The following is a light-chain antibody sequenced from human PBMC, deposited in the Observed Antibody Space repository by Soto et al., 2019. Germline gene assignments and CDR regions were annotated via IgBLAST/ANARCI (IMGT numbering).Light chain of an antibody. CDR1: NIDSRT. Sequence: SYELTQPPSVSVAPGQTATISCGEINIDSRTVHWYQQKPGQAPLLVVYDNSFRPSGIPNRFSGSNSGNTATLTISRVEAGDESYYYCQVWDNVDDHIYVFGTGTKLTVL. CDR3: QVWDNVDDHIYV. J-gene: IGLJ1*01. V-gene: IGLV3-21*02. CDR2: DNS.